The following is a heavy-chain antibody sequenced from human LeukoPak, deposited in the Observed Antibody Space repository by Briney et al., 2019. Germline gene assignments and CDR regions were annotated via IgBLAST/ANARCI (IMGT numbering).Heavy chain of an antibody. D-gene: IGHD3-22*01. Sequence: GGSLRLSCAASGFTFSSYWMSWVRQAPGKGLEWVANIKQDGSEKYYVDSVKGRFTISRDNAKNSLYLQMNSLRAEDTAVYYCARDYYDSSGYAPWVYWGQGTLVTVSS. V-gene: IGHV3-7*01. CDR3: ARDYYDSSGYAPWVY. CDR2: IKQDGSEK. CDR1: GFTFSSYW. J-gene: IGHJ4*02.